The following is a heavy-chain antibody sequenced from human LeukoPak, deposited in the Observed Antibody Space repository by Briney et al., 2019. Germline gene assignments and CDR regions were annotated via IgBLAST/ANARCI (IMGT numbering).Heavy chain of an antibody. Sequence: GGSLRLSCAASGFTFSDYYMSWIRQAPGKGLKWVSYISSSGSTIYYADSVKSRFTISRDNAKNSLYLQMNSLRAEDTAVYYCARDPDTAKVDYWGQGTLVTVSS. D-gene: IGHD5-18*01. J-gene: IGHJ4*02. V-gene: IGHV3-11*01. CDR3: ARDPDTAKVDY. CDR2: ISSSGSTI. CDR1: GFTFSDYY.